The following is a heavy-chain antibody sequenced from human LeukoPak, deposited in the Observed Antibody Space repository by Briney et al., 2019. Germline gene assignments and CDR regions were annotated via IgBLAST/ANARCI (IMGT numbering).Heavy chain of an antibody. Sequence: SVKVSCKASGGTFSSYAISWVRQAPGQGLEWKGGIIPIFGTANYAQKFQGRVTITADKSTSTAYMELSSLRSEDTAVYYCARVSSGRHYGGYFDYWGQGTLVTVSS. CDR3: ARVSSGRHYGGYFDY. CDR2: IIPIFGTA. CDR1: GGTFSSYA. V-gene: IGHV1-69*06. D-gene: IGHD6-19*01. J-gene: IGHJ4*02.